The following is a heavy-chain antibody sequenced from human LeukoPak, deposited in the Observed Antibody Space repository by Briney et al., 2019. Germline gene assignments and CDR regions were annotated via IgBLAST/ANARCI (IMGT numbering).Heavy chain of an antibody. Sequence: SETLSLTCTVSGVSVSSGSYYWSWIRQPPGKGPEWVGYIYYSGSTNYNPSLKSRVTISVDTSKNQFSLKLSSVTAADTAVYYCARHSSGWLDYWGQGTLVTVSS. J-gene: IGHJ4*02. D-gene: IGHD6-19*01. CDR2: IYYSGST. CDR1: GVSVSSGSYY. CDR3: ARHSSGWLDY. V-gene: IGHV4-61*01.